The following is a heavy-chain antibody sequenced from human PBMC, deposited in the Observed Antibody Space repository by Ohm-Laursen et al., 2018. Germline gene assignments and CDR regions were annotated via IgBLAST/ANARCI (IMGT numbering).Heavy chain of an antibody. CDR2: ISYSGRT. Sequence: SDTLSLTCSVSGGSISSYYWSWIRQPPGKGPEWIGYISYSGRTNYNPSLKSRVTISLDTSKNQFSLKLSSVTAADTAVYYCATLDSTGYSNFDYWGQGTLVTVSS. D-gene: IGHD3-22*01. J-gene: IGHJ4*02. V-gene: IGHV4-59*07. CDR3: ATLDSTGYSNFDY. CDR1: GGSISSYY.